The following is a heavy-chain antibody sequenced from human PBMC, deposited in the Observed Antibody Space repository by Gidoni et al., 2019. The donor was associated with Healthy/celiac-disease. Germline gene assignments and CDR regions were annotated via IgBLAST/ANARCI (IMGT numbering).Heavy chain of an antibody. CDR3: ARLGTSPSLDFDY. CDR2: IYYSGST. CDR1: GGSISSYY. V-gene: IGHV4-59*08. J-gene: IGHJ4*02. D-gene: IGHD2-2*01. Sequence: QVQLQESGPGLVKPSETLSLTCTVSGGSISSYYWSWIRQPPGKGLEWIGYIYYSGSTNYNPPLKSRVTISVDTSKNQFSLKLSSVTAADTAVYYCARLGTSPSLDFDYWGQGTLVTVSS.